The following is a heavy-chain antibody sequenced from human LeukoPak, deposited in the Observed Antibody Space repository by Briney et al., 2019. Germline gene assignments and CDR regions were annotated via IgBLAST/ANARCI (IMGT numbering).Heavy chain of an antibody. Sequence: GGSLRLSCAASGFTFSSYAMHWVRQAPGKGLEWVAVISYDGSNKYYTDSVKGRFTISRDNSKNTLYLQMNSLRAEDTAVYYCARDLQYDGLGYFDYWGQGTLVTVSS. CDR3: ARDLQYDGLGYFDY. J-gene: IGHJ4*02. D-gene: IGHD2-8*01. CDR2: ISYDGSNK. V-gene: IGHV3-30*04. CDR1: GFTFSSYA.